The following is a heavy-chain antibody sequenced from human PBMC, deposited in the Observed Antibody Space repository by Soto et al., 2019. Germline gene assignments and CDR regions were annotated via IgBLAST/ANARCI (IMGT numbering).Heavy chain of an antibody. CDR1: GFTFSTYT. CDR3: VREDGKVGTNSAFDY. Sequence: GGSLRLSCASSGFTFSTYTMNWVRQAPGKGLEWVSSINGRGNYIYYAESVKGRFTISRDNAKNSLYLQMDRLRAEDTALYYCVREDGKVGTNSAFDYWGLGALVTVYS. V-gene: IGHV3-21*01. J-gene: IGHJ4*02. D-gene: IGHD1-26*01. CDR2: INGRGNYI.